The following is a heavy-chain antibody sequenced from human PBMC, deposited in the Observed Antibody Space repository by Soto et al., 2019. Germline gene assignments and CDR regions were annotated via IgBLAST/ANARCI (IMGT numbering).Heavy chain of an antibody. V-gene: IGHV5-51*01. Sequence: GESLKISCKGSGYSFTSYWIGWVRQMPGKGLEWMGTIYPGDSDTRYSPSFQGQVTISADKSISTAYLQRSSLKASDTAMYFCARLSDYDDSSGFQYYFDYWGQGTLVTVSS. D-gene: IGHD3-22*01. J-gene: IGHJ4*02. CDR1: GYSFTSYW. CDR3: ARLSDYDDSSGFQYYFDY. CDR2: IYPGDSDT.